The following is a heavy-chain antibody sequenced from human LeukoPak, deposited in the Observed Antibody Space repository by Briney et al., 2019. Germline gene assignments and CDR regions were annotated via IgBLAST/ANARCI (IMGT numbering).Heavy chain of an antibody. V-gene: IGHV3-21*01. CDR1: GFAFSTYS. D-gene: IGHD5-12*01. Sequence: GGSLRLSCAASGFAFSTYSMSWVRQAPGKGLEWVSSITSTSTYIHYADSVRGRFTISRDNAENSLYLQVNGLRAEDTAVYYCARVAAGATIHNYYYSYMDVWGKGTTVTV. CDR3: ARVAAGATIHNYYYSYMDV. J-gene: IGHJ6*03. CDR2: ITSTSTYI.